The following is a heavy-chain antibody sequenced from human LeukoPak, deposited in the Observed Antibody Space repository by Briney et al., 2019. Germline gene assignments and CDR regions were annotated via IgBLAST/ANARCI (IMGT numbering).Heavy chain of an antibody. CDR2: IYYSGST. V-gene: IGHV4-39*01. CDR1: GGSISSSSYY. Sequence: PSKTLSLTCTVSGGSISSSSYYWGWIRQPPGKGLEWIGSIYYSGSTYYNPSLKSRVTISVDTSKNQFSLKLSSVTAADTAVYYCARLRSDFDYWGQGTLVTVSS. CDR3: ARLRSDFDY. J-gene: IGHJ4*02.